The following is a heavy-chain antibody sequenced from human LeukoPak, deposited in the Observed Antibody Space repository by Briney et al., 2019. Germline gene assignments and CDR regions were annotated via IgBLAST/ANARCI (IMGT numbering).Heavy chain of an antibody. J-gene: IGHJ5*02. Sequence: ASVKVSCKASGYTFTSYGVSWVRQAPGQGLEWMGWISAYNGNTNYAQKLQGRVTMTTDTSTSTAYMELRSLRSDDTAVYYCARSRQGIVVVPNWFDPWGQGTLVTVSS. CDR2: ISAYNGNT. V-gene: IGHV1-18*01. D-gene: IGHD2-2*01. CDR3: ARSRQGIVVVPNWFDP. CDR1: GYTFTSYG.